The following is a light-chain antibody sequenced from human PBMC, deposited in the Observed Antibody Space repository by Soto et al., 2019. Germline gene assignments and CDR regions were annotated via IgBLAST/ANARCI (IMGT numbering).Light chain of an antibody. V-gene: IGLV2-8*01. CDR1: ISDVGSYNY. Sequence: QSALTQPPSASGSPGQSVTISCTGTISDVGSYNYVSWYQHHPGKAPKLIIYEVDNRPSGVPNRFSGSKSGNTASLTVSGLQAEDEADYYCSSYAGGNGYVFGTGTKLTVL. CDR2: EVD. CDR3: SSYAGGNGYV. J-gene: IGLJ1*01.